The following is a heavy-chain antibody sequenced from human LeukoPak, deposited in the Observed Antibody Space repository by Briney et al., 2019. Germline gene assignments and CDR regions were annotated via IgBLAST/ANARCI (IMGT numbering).Heavy chain of an antibody. J-gene: IGHJ4*02. D-gene: IGHD6-13*01. V-gene: IGHV3-21*01. CDR2: ISSSSSYI. Sequence: PGGSLRLSCAASGFTFSSYSMNWVRQAPGKGLEWVSSISSSSSYIYYADSVKGRFTISRDNATNSLYLQMNSLRAEDTAVYYCARETGYSSSWLYYFDYWGQGTLVTVSS. CDR3: ARETGYSSSWLYYFDY. CDR1: GFTFSSYS.